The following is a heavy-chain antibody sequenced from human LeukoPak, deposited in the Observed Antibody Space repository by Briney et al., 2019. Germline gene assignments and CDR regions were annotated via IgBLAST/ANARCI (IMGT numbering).Heavy chain of an antibody. Sequence: SETLSLTCTVSGGSISSYHWSWIRQPPGKGLECIGYIYYSGSTHYNPSLKSRVTISVDTSKNQFSLKLSSVTAADTAVYYCARVRYSSSFDYWGQGTLVTVSS. D-gene: IGHD6-6*01. CDR3: ARVRYSSSFDY. CDR1: GGSISSYH. V-gene: IGHV4-59*12. J-gene: IGHJ4*02. CDR2: IYYSGST.